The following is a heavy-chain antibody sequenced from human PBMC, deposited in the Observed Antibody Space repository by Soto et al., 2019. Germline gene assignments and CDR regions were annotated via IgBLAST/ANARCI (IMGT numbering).Heavy chain of an antibody. Sequence: EVQLLESEGDLIQPGGSLRLSCAASGFTFSTYAMSWVRQAPGKGLEWILSISGGGDETYYTDSVKGRFTISRDNSKNTVYLQMNSLRAEDTTVYYCAKDREAPIYWGQGTLVTVSS. D-gene: IGHD3-10*01. V-gene: IGHV3-23*01. CDR3: AKDREAPIY. J-gene: IGHJ4*02. CDR2: ISGGGDET. CDR1: GFTFSTYA.